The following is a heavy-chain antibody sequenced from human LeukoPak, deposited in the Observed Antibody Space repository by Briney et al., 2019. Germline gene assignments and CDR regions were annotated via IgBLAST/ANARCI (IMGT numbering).Heavy chain of an antibody. V-gene: IGHV1-2*06. J-gene: IGHJ4*02. D-gene: IGHD6-13*01. CDR3: ARRIAAAGTGEYYFDY. Sequence: ASVTVSCTASGYTFTGYYMHWVRQAPGQGLEWMGRINPNSGGTNYAQKFQGRVTMTRDTSISTAYMELSRLRSDDTAVYYCARRIAAAGTGEYYFDYWGQGTLVTVSS. CDR1: GYTFTGYY. CDR2: INPNSGGT.